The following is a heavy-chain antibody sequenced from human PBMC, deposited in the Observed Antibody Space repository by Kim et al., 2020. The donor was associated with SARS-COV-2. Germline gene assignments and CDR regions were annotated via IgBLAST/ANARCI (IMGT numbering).Heavy chain of an antibody. CDR1: GYIFTTYP. CDR2: INAGNGNT. V-gene: IGHV1-3*01. D-gene: IGHD1-20*01. CDR3: ARSGIGQVWSYDAFHI. J-gene: IGHJ3*02. Sequence: ASVKVSCKASGYIFTTYPMHWVRQAPGQRLEWMGWINAGNGNTKYSQRFQGRVTITRDTSASTAFMELSSLRSEDTAVYYCARSGIGQVWSYDAFHIWGQGTMVTVSS.